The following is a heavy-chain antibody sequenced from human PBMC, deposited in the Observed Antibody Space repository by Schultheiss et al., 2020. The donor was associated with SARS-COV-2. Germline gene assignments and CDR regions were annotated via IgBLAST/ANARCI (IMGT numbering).Heavy chain of an antibody. Sequence: SQTLSLTCTVSGGSISSGGYYWSWIRQPPGKGLEWIGYIHYRGSTNCNPSLKSRVTISEDTSKNQFSLKLSSVTAADTAVYHCARVIQGAGLYYIDQWGQGTLVTVSS. CDR2: IHYRGST. D-gene: IGHD1-26*01. J-gene: IGHJ4*02. CDR1: GGSISSGGYY. CDR3: ARVIQGAGLYYIDQ. V-gene: IGHV4-61*08.